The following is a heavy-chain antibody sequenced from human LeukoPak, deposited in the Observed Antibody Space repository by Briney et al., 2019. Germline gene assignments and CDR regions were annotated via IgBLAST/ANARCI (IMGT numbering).Heavy chain of an antibody. Sequence: GASVKVSCKASGYTFTSYYMHWVRQAPGQGLEWMGGIIPIFGTANYAQKFQGRVTITADESTSTAYMELSSLRSEDTAVYYCARCPLRGYFDYWGQGTLVTVSS. V-gene: IGHV1-69*13. J-gene: IGHJ4*02. CDR3: ARCPLRGYFDY. CDR2: IIPIFGTA. CDR1: GYTFTSYY.